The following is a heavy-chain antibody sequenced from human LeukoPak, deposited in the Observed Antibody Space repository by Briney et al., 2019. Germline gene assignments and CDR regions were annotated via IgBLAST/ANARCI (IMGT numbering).Heavy chain of an antibody. CDR2: IKSKTDGGTT. Sequence: GGSLRLPCAASGFTFSNAWMSWVRQAPGKGLEWVGRIKSKTDGGTTDYAAPVKGRFTISRDDSKNTLYLQMNSLKTEDTAVYYCTTAHCTNGVCYDYWGQGTLVTVSS. J-gene: IGHJ4*02. D-gene: IGHD2-8*01. CDR3: TTAHCTNGVCYDY. V-gene: IGHV3-15*01. CDR1: GFTFSNAW.